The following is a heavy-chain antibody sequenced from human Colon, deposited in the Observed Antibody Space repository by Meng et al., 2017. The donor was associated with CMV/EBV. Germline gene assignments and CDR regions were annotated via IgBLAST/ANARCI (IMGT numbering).Heavy chain of an antibody. Sequence: GVLKISCAASGFTFNNYAMRWVRQALGKGLEWVSSISTGGDMFYADSVRGRFTIPRDNSKNTLFLQMNGLRAEDTAVYYCAKGVSGPLYYFDYWGQGVLVTVSS. V-gene: IGHV3-23*01. CDR1: GFTFNNYA. CDR3: AKGVSGPLYYFDY. J-gene: IGHJ4*02. CDR2: ISTGGDM. D-gene: IGHD3-16*01.